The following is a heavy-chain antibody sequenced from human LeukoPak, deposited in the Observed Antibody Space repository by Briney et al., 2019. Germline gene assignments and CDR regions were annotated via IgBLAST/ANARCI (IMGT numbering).Heavy chain of an antibody. CDR1: GYTFTGYY. D-gene: IGHD3-10*01. CDR3: ARDGPPYYYGSGSSPY. J-gene: IGHJ4*02. CDR2: INPNGGGT. V-gene: IGHV1-2*02. Sequence: ASVKVSCKASGYTFTGYYLHWVRQAPGQGLEWMGWINPNGGGTNYAQKFQGRVTMTRDTSISTAYMELSRLRSDDTAVYYCARDGPPYYYGSGSSPYWGQGTLVTVSS.